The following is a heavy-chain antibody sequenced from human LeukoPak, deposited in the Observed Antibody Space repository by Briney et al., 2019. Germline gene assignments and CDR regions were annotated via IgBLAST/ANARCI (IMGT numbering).Heavy chain of an antibody. CDR1: GFTFNNYW. V-gene: IGHV3-74*01. J-gene: IGHJ4*02. D-gene: IGHD3-10*01. CDR3: AKEIYAYGSRGFDY. Sequence: GGSLRLSCAASGFTFNNYWMHWVRQAPGMGLVWVSSIRFDGGDTAYADSAKGRFTISRDNSKNTLYLQLNSLRVEDTAVYYCAKEIYAYGSRGFDYWGQGTLVTVSS. CDR2: IRFDGGDT.